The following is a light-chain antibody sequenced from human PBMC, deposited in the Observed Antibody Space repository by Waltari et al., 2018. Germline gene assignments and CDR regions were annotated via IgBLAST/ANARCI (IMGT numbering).Light chain of an antibody. V-gene: IGKV1-5*03. CDR3: QQYHSIPLT. CDR1: QSISSW. Sequence: IQMTQSPSTLSASVGDRVTITCRASQSISSWWAWYQQKPGKAPKLLMYKASSLESGVPSRFSGSGSGTESTLTSSILQPDDVATYYCQQYHSIPLTFGGGTNVESK. J-gene: IGKJ4*01. CDR2: KAS.